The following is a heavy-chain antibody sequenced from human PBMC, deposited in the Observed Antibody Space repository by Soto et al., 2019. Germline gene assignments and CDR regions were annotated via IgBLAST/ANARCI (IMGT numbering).Heavy chain of an antibody. CDR1: GFTFSSYA. Sequence: QRLSCAASGFTFSSYAMHWVRQAPGKGLEWVAVISYDGSNKYYADSVKGRFTISRDNSKNTLYLQMNSLRAEDTAVYYCARDLEGDEHLNVQWLGDYSGQGTLVTVYS. CDR3: ARDLEGDEHLNVQWLGDY. CDR2: ISYDGSNK. V-gene: IGHV3-30-3*01. D-gene: IGHD6-19*01. J-gene: IGHJ4*02.